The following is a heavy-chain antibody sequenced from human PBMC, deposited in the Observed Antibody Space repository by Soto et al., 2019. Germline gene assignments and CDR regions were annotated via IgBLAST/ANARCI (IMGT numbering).Heavy chain of an antibody. Sequence: ASVKVSCKASGYTFTGYYMHWVRQAPGQGLEWMGWINPNSGGTNYAQKFQGRVTMTRDTSISTAYMELSRLRSDDTAVYYWAGPAGWELLLDDYYGMDVWGQWTTVTVSS. D-gene: IGHD1-26*01. CDR1: GYTFTGYY. CDR2: INPNSGGT. CDR3: AGPAGWELLLDDYYGMDV. V-gene: IGHV1-2*02. J-gene: IGHJ6*02.